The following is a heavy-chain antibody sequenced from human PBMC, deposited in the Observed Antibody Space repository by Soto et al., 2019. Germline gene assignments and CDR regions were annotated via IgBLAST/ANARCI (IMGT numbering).Heavy chain of an antibody. J-gene: IGHJ6*03. CDR1: GFTFSSYD. CDR2: IGTAGDT. Sequence: GGSLRLSCAASGFTFSSYDMHWVRQATGKGLEWVSAIGTAGDTYYPGSVKGRFTISRENAKNSLYLQMNSLRAGDTAVYYCARWAPLKWSPKYEDYYYYMDVWGKGTTVTVSS. CDR3: ARWAPLKWSPKYEDYYYYMDV. V-gene: IGHV3-13*01. D-gene: IGHD2-15*01.